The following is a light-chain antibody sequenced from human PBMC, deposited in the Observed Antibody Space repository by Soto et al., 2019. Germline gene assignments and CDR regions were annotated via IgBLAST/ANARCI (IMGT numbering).Light chain of an antibody. V-gene: IGLV2-8*01. CDR2: EVS. Sequence: QPVLTQPPSASGSPGQSVTISCTGKNSDVGSYNYVSWYQQHPGKAPKLMIFEVSKRPSGVPDRFSGSKSGNTASLTVSGLQAEDEADYYCSSYAGTNTRYLFGTGTKLTVL. J-gene: IGLJ1*01. CDR1: NSDVGSYNY. CDR3: SSYAGTNTRYL.